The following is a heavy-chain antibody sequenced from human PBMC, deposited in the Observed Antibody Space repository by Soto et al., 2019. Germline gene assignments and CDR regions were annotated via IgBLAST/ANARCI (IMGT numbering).Heavy chain of an antibody. D-gene: IGHD5-12*01. V-gene: IGHV3-30-3*01. CDR3: ARDRDGYKMDWYFDL. CDR1: GFTFSSYA. J-gene: IGHJ2*01. Sequence: QVQLVESGGGVVQPGRSLRLSCAASGFTFSSYAMHWVRQAPGKGLEWVAVISYDGSNKYYADSVKGRFTISRDNSKNTLYLQMNSLRAEDTAVYYCARDRDGYKMDWYFDLWGRGTLVTVSS. CDR2: ISYDGSNK.